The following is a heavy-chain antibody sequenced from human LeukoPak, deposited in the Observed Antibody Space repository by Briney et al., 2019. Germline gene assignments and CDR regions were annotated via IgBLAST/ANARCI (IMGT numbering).Heavy chain of an antibody. CDR1: GYSFTSYW. Sequence: GASLKISCKGSGYSFTSYWIGWVRQMPGKGLEWMGIIYPGDSDTRYSPSFQGQVTISADKSISTAYLQWSSLKASDTAMYYCARVTAAIVDFYYYYGMDVWGQGTTVTVSS. D-gene: IGHD5-12*01. V-gene: IGHV5-51*01. CDR2: IYPGDSDT. J-gene: IGHJ6*02. CDR3: ARVTAAIVDFYYYYGMDV.